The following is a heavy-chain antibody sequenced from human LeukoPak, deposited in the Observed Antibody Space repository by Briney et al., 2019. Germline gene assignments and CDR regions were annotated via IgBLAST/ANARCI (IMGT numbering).Heavy chain of an antibody. J-gene: IGHJ4*02. CDR3: ARARGYYDSSGYYDYFDY. CDR2: INLNSGGT. Sequence: APVKVSCKASGYTFTGYYMHWVRQAPGQGLEWMGWINLNSGGTNYAQKFQGRVTMTRDTSISTAYMELSRLRSDDTAVYYCARARGYYDSSGYYDYFDYWGQGTLVTVSS. D-gene: IGHD3-22*01. CDR1: GYTFTGYY. V-gene: IGHV1-2*02.